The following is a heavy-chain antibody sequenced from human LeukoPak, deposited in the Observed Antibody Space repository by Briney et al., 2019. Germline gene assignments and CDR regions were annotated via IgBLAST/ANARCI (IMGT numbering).Heavy chain of an antibody. D-gene: IGHD2-2*01. CDR2: INAGNGNT. V-gene: IGHV1-3*01. CDR1: GYTFTSYA. Sequence: GASVKVSCKASGYTFTSYAMHWVRQAPGQRLEWMGRINAGNGNTKYSQKFQGRVTITRDTSASTAYMELSSLRSEDTAVYYCARSYCSSTSCYLYFQHWGQGTLVTVSS. J-gene: IGHJ1*01. CDR3: ARSYCSSTSCYLYFQH.